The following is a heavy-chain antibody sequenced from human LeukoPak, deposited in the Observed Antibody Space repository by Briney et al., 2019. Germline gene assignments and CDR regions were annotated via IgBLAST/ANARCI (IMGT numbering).Heavy chain of an antibody. Sequence: SETLSLTCTVSGGSISSGGYYWRWIRQHPGKGLEWIGYIYYSGSTNYNPSLKSRVTISVDTSKNQFSLKLSSVTAADTAVYYCARASHYGGNSGGYYGMDVWGQGTTVTVSS. CDR3: ARASHYGGNSGGYYGMDV. CDR2: IYYSGST. V-gene: IGHV4-61*08. CDR1: GGSISSGGYY. J-gene: IGHJ6*02. D-gene: IGHD4-23*01.